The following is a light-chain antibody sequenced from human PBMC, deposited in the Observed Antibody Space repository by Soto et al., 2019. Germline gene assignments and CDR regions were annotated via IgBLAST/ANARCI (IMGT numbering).Light chain of an antibody. CDR3: SSYTSSTTLV. CDR1: SSDVGAYNR. J-gene: IGLJ2*01. CDR2: EVT. V-gene: IGLV2-18*02. Sequence: QSVLTQPPSVSGSPGQSVAISCTGTSSDVGAYNRVSWYQQPPGTAPKVLIYEVTNRPSGVPDRFSGSKSGNTASLTISGLQAEDEADYYCSSYTSSTTLVFGGGTKITVL.